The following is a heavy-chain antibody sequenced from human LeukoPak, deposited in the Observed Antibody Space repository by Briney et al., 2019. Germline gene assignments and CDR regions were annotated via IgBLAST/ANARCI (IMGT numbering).Heavy chain of an antibody. J-gene: IGHJ4*02. V-gene: IGHV1-18*01. CDR3: ARDRERGFDY. CDR1: GYTFNTYG. CDR2: IGTENAYT. Sequence: GASMNVSCKASGYTFNTYGISWVRQAPGQGLEWMGWIGTENAYTIYAEKFQGRVTLTTDTSTSTVHMELRSLRSDDTAVYYCARDRERGFDYWGQGSLVTVS. D-gene: IGHD5-24*01.